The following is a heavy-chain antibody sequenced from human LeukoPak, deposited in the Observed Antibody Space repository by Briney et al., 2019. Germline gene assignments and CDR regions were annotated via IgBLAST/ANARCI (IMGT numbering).Heavy chain of an antibody. V-gene: IGHV3-53*01. CDR1: GFTVSSND. J-gene: IGHJ4*02. CDR2: IYSGGRT. CDR3: AIYDSSGYYNY. Sequence: PGGSLRLSCAASGFTVSSNDMSWVRQAPGKGLEWVSVIYSGGRTFYADSVKGRFTISRDNSKNTLYLQMNSLRAEDTAVYYCAIYDSSGYYNYWGQGTLVTVS. D-gene: IGHD3-22*01.